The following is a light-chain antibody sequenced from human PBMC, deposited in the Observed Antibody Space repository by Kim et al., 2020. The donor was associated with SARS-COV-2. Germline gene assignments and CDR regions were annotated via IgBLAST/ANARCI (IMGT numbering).Light chain of an antibody. Sequence: ASVGDRVTITGRARQGISNYLAWYQQKPGKVPKVLIYAASTLQSGVPSRFSGSGSGTDFTLTISSLQPEDVATYYCQKYNSAPRTFGQGTKVDIK. CDR3: QKYNSAPRT. J-gene: IGKJ1*01. CDR2: AAS. V-gene: IGKV1-27*01. CDR1: QGISNY.